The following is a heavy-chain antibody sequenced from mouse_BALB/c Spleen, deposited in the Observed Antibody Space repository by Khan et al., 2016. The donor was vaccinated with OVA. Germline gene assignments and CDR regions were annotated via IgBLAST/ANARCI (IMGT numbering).Heavy chain of an antibody. V-gene: IGHV5-6*01. D-gene: IGHD1-1*01. CDR1: GFTFSTYG. J-gene: IGHJ3*01. CDR3: ARLAYYYDSEGFAY. Sequence: EVELVESGGDLVKPEGSLKLSCAASGFTFSTYGMSWVRQTPDKRLEWVATISSGDSYTYYPDSVQGRFTISRDHAKNTLYLQMSSLKSEDTAMFYCARLAYYYDSEGFAYWGQGTLVTVSA. CDR2: ISSGDSYT.